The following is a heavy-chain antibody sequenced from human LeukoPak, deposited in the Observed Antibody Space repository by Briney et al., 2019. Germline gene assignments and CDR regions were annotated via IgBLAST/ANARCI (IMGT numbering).Heavy chain of an antibody. V-gene: IGHV4-30-4*08. CDR2: IYYSGST. J-gene: IGHJ4*02. CDR1: GGSISSGDYY. D-gene: IGHD1-1*01. CDR3: ARVEAVQLEGGNYFDY. Sequence: TSQTLSLXCTVSGGSISSGDYYWSWIRQPPGKGLEWIGYIYYSGSTYYNPSLKSRVTISVDTSKNQFSLKLSSVTAADTAVYYRARVEAVQLEGGNYFDYWGQGTLVTVSS.